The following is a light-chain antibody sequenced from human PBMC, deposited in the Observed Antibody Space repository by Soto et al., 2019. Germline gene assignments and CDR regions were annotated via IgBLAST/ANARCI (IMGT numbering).Light chain of an antibody. V-gene: IGKV3-20*01. CDR3: QQYGSSPPIT. CDR1: HSVSSSY. Sequence: EIGLTQSPGTLSLSPGERATLSCRASHSVSSSYLAWYQQKPGQAPRLLIFVASSRATGIPDRFSGSGSGTDFTLTISRLEPEDFAVYYCQQYGSSPPITFGQGTRLEIK. CDR2: VAS. J-gene: IGKJ5*01.